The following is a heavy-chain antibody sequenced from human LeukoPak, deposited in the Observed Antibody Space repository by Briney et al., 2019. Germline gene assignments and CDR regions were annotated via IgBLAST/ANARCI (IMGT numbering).Heavy chain of an antibody. CDR3: ARDTPLAYCSGRNCYYGAFDF. V-gene: IGHV6-1*01. J-gene: IGHJ3*01. Sequence: SQTLSLTCAISGDSVSSNSAAWNWIRQSPSRGLEWLGRTYYTSKSYTDYALSVKSRITINPDTSKNQFSLHLNSVTPEDTAVYYCARDTPLAYCSGRNCYYGAFDFWGQGTMVTVSS. CDR2: TYYTSKSYT. D-gene: IGHD2-15*01. CDR1: GDSVSSNSAA.